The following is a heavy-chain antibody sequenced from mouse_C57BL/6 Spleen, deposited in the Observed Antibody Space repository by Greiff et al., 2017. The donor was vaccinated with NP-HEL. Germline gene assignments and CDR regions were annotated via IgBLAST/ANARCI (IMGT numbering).Heavy chain of an antibody. J-gene: IGHJ4*01. Sequence: DVMLVESGGGLVKPGGSLKLSCAASGFTFSSYAMSWVRQTPEKRLEWVATISDGGSYTYYPDNVKGRFTISRDNAKNNLYLQMSHLKSEDTAMYYCARDKESTMVTTRNYYAMDYWGQGTSVTVSS. CDR3: ARDKESTMVTTRNYYAMDY. CDR2: ISDGGSYT. V-gene: IGHV5-4*01. CDR1: GFTFSSYA. D-gene: IGHD2-2*01.